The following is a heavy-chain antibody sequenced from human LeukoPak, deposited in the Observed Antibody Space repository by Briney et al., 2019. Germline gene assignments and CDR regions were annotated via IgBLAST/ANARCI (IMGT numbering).Heavy chain of an antibody. J-gene: IGHJ4*02. Sequence: GGSLRLSCAVSGITFSSYAMHWVRQPPGKGLEWVAVISYDGGYNNYAQSVRGRFTISRDNSKNTLYLQMNSLRDEDTGVYFCARELTETGPDRKFDYWGQGSLVTVTS. V-gene: IGHV3-30-3*01. D-gene: IGHD3-9*01. CDR2: ISYDGGYN. CDR3: ARELTETGPDRKFDY. CDR1: GITFSSYA.